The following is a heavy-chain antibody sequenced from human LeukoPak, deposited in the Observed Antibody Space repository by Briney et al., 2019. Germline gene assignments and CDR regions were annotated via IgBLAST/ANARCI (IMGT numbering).Heavy chain of an antibody. V-gene: IGHV4-61*02. CDR3: ARDLRLALHDYGDYRRYFDY. Sequence: SQTLSLTCTVSGGSISSGSYYWSWIRQPAGKGLEWIVRIYTSGSTNYNPSLKSRVTISVDTSKSQFSLKLTSVTAADTAVYYCARDLRLALHDYGDYRRYFDYWGQGTLVTVSS. CDR1: GGSISSGSYY. CDR2: IYTSGST. D-gene: IGHD4-17*01. J-gene: IGHJ4*02.